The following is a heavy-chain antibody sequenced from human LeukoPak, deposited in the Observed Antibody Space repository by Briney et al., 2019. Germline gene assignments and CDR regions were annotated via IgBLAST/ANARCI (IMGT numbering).Heavy chain of an antibody. J-gene: IGHJ4*02. V-gene: IGHV3-23*01. CDR3: AKETRDGYKYPIDY. CDR1: GFTFNNYA. D-gene: IGHD5-24*01. CDR2: ISGSGGST. Sequence: GGSLRLSCAASGFTFNNYAMSWVRQAPGKGLEWVSAISGSGGSTYYTDSVKGRFTISRDNSKNTLYLQMNSLRADDTAVYYCAKETRDGYKYPIDYWGQGTLVTVSS.